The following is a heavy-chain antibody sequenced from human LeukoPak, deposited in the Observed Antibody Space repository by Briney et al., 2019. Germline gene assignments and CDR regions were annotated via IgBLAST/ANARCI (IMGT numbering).Heavy chain of an antibody. D-gene: IGHD5-18*01. CDR1: GFTFDDYA. CDR3: AKGSYGIDY. Sequence: PGRSLRLSCAASGFTFDDYAMHWVRQAPGKGLEWVSGISWNSGSIGYADSVKGLFTISRDNAKNSLYLQMNSLRAEDTALYYCAKGSYGIDYWGQGTLVTVSS. V-gene: IGHV3-9*01. J-gene: IGHJ4*02. CDR2: ISWNSGSI.